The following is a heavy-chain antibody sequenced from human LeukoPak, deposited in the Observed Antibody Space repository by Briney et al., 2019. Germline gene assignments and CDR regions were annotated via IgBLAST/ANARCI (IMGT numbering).Heavy chain of an antibody. CDR2: IYNGGSI. CDR1: GIIVRNNY. V-gene: IGHV3-53*01. D-gene: IGHD4-23*01. J-gene: IGHJ4*02. CDR3: ARAGGGNSGPFDY. Sequence: GGSLRLSCVASGIIVRNNYMTWVRQAPGKGLEWVSVIYNGGSIYYGDSVKGRFTISADNSRNMVYLQMNGLRAEDTAVYYCARAGGGNSGPFDYWGQGTLVTVSS.